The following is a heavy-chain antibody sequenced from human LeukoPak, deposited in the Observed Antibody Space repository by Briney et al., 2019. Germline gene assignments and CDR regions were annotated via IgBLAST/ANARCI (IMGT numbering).Heavy chain of an antibody. CDR1: GYTFTGYY. D-gene: IGHD2-15*01. Sequence: GASVKVSCKSSGYTFTGYYMHWVRQAPGQGLEWMGWINPNSGGTNYAQKFHGRVTMTSDTSISTAYMELSRLRSDDTAVYYCARDWRMMYCSGGSCYGLDYWGQGTLVSVSS. CDR3: ARDWRMMYCSGGSCYGLDY. CDR2: INPNSGGT. J-gene: IGHJ4*02. V-gene: IGHV1-2*02.